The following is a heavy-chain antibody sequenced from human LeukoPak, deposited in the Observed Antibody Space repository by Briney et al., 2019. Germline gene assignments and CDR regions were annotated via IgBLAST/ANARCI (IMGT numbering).Heavy chain of an antibody. Sequence: SETLSLTCTVSGGSISSSSYYWGWIRQPPGKGLEWIGSIYHSGSTYYNPSLKSRVTVSVDTSKNQFSLKLSSVTAADTAVYYCASRRHYYGSGSYLGWGQGTLVTVSS. J-gene: IGHJ4*02. CDR1: GGSISSSSYY. V-gene: IGHV4-39*07. CDR2: IYHSGST. CDR3: ASRRHYYGSGSYLG. D-gene: IGHD3-10*01.